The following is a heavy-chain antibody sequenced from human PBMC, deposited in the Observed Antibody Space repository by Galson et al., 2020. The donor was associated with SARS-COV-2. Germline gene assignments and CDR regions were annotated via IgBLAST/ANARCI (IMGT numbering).Heavy chain of an antibody. CDR2: IWYDGSNK. CDR3: ARDSEGSGITALSYYFDY. D-gene: IGHD5-18*01. J-gene: IGHJ4*02. V-gene: IGHV3-33*01. CDR1: GFTFSSYG. Sequence: GGSLRLSCAASGFTFSSYGMHWVRQAPGKGLEWVAVIWYDGSNKYYADSVKGRFTISRDNSKNTLYLQMNSLRAEDTAVYYCARDSEGSGITALSYYFDYWGQGTLFTFSS.